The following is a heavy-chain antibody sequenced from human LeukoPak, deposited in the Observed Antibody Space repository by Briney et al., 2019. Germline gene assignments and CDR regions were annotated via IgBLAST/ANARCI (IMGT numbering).Heavy chain of an antibody. V-gene: IGHV3-11*04. Sequence: PGGSLRLSCAATGFTFSDYYMSWIRQAPGKGLEWVSYISSSGSTIYYADSVKGRFTISRDNAKNSLYLQMNSLRAEDTAVYYCARLVRGYYYYYMDVWGKGTTVTVSS. CDR2: ISSSGSTI. CDR3: ARLVRGYYYYYMDV. D-gene: IGHD6-13*01. CDR1: GFTFSDYY. J-gene: IGHJ6*03.